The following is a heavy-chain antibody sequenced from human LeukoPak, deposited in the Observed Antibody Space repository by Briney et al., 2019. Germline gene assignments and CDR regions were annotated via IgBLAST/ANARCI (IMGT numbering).Heavy chain of an antibody. CDR1: GFTFTSYW. D-gene: IGHD3-10*01. CDR2: VSPDGRRT. CDR3: ARVLSYFSSGSYPAY. V-gene: IGHV3-74*01. Sequence: GGSLRRSCAASGFTFTSYWMHWVRQVPGKGLVWIAHVSPDGRRTDYADSVKGRFTVSRDNTNHILYLQMNSLTADDTAVYYCARVLSYFSSGSYPAYWGQGTLVTVSS. J-gene: IGHJ4*02.